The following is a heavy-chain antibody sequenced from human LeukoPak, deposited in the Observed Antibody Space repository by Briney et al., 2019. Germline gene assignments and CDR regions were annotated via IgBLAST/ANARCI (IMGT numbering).Heavy chain of an antibody. D-gene: IGHD2-15*01. CDR2: ISYDGSNK. V-gene: IGHV3-30*04. J-gene: IGHJ4*02. CDR1: GFTFSSYA. CDR3: ARSALPYCSGGSCYYFDY. Sequence: PGGSLRLSCAASGFTFSSYAVSWVRQAPGKGLEWVAVISYDGSNKYYADSVKGRFTISRDNSKNTLYLQMNSLRAEDTAVYYCARSALPYCSGGSCYYFDYWGQGTLVTVSS.